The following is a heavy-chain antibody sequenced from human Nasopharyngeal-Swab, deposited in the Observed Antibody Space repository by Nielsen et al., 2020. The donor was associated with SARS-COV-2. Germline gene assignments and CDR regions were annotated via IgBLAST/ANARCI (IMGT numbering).Heavy chain of an antibody. CDR1: GGSISSSSYY. CDR3: AGGRGGPYDILTGYYAHHYHGMDV. CDR2: VNHSGST. Sequence: SETLSLTCTVSGGSISSSSYYWGWIRQPPGKGLEWIGEVNHSGSTNYNPSLKSRVTISVDTSKNQFSLKLSSVTAADTAVYYCAGGRGGPYDILTGYYAHHYHGMDVWGQGTTVTVSS. D-gene: IGHD3-9*01. J-gene: IGHJ6*02. V-gene: IGHV4-39*07.